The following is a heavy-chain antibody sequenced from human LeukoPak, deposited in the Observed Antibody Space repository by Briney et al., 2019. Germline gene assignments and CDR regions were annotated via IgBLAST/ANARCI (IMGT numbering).Heavy chain of an antibody. CDR2: IYTSGST. Sequence: SETLSLTCTDSDGSISSYYWSWIRQPAGKGLEWIGRIYTSGSTNYNPSLKSRVTMSVDTSKNQFSLKLSSVTAADTAVYYCARDSLVATITPSYFDYWGQGTLVTVSS. CDR1: DGSISSYY. CDR3: ARDSLVATITPSYFDY. D-gene: IGHD5-12*01. V-gene: IGHV4-4*07. J-gene: IGHJ4*02.